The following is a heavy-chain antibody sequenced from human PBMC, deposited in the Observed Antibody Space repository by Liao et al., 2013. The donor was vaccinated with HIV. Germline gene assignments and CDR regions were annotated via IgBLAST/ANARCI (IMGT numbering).Heavy chain of an antibody. CDR1: GDSISSYY. CDR2: LYTSGTT. D-gene: IGHD6-13*01. CDR3: AVGDSWYNGWVY. J-gene: IGHJ4*02. Sequence: QVQLQESGPGLVKPSETLSLTCTVSGDSISSYYWTWIRQPAGQGLEWIGRLYTSGTTNYNPSLKSRVSISVDLSKNQFSLKLTTVTAADTAVYYCAVGDSWYNGWVYWGQGTQVTVSS. V-gene: IGHV4-4*07.